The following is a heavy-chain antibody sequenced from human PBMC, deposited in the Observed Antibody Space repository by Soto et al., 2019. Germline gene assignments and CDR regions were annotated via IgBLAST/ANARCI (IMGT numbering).Heavy chain of an antibody. D-gene: IGHD2-8*02. CDR2: ILVGGST. J-gene: IGHJ3*02. Sequence: GGSLRLSCAASGFSFSSYSMYWVRQAPGKGLEWVSTILVGGSTHYEDSVKGRFTISRDTSKNTVYLQMYSLTAGDTAFYYCAKATATGGGAFEIYGQGTMVTVS. CDR1: GFSFSSYS. V-gene: IGHV3-23*01. CDR3: AKATATGGGAFEI.